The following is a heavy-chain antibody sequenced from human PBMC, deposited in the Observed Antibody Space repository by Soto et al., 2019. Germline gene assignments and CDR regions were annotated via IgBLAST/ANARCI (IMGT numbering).Heavy chain of an antibody. CDR2: ISGSGGST. CDR3: AKGGYCSSTSCLYYYYYMYV. V-gene: IGHV3-23*01. J-gene: IGHJ6*03. CDR1: GFTFSSYA. Sequence: PGGSLRLSCAASGFTFSSYAMSWVRQAPGKGLEWVSAISGSGGSTYYADSVKGRFTISRDNSKNTLYLQMNSLRAEDTAVYYCAKGGYCSSTSCLYYYYYMYVWGKGTTVTVS. D-gene: IGHD2-2*01.